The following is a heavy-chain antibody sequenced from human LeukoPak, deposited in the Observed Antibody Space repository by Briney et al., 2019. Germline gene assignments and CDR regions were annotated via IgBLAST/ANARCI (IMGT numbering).Heavy chain of an antibody. D-gene: IGHD3-22*01. Sequence: SETLSLTCTVSGGSISSSSYYWGWIRQPPGKGLEWIGNIYYIGSTYYNPSLKSRVTISIDTSKNQFSLKLSSVTAADAAVYYCARVPTSPRGYLGAFDIWGQGTMVTVSS. J-gene: IGHJ3*02. CDR3: ARVPTSPRGYLGAFDI. CDR1: GGSISSSSYY. V-gene: IGHV4-39*07. CDR2: IYYIGST.